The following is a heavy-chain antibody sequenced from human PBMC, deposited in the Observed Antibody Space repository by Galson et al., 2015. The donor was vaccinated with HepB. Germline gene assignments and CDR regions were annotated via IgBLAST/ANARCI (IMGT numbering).Heavy chain of an antibody. CDR3: ARQKAPRSYYYGMDV. J-gene: IGHJ6*02. CDR2: IYPGDSDT. CDR1: GYNFSKHW. V-gene: IGHV5-51*01. Sequence: QSGAEVKKPGESLKISCKGSGYNFSKHWIGWVRQMPGKGLEWMGIIYPGDSDTKYSPSFEGQATISADKSINTAYLQWHTLRASDTGMYYCARQKAPRSYYYGMDVWGQGTTVTVSS.